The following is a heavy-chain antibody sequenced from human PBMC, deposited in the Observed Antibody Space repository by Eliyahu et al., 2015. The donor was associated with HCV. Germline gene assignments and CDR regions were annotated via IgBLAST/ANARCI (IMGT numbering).Heavy chain of an antibody. D-gene: IGHD6-19*01. CDR2: IYYSGST. CDR1: GGSISSYY. V-gene: IGHV4-59*01. J-gene: IGHJ4*02. Sequence: QVQLQESGPGLVKPSETLSLXCTVSGGSISSYYWSWIRQPPGKGLEWIGYIYYSGSTNYTPSLKSRVTISVDTSKNQFSLKLSSVTAADTAVYYCARVAVAGCFDYWGQGTLVTVSS. CDR3: ARVAVAGCFDY.